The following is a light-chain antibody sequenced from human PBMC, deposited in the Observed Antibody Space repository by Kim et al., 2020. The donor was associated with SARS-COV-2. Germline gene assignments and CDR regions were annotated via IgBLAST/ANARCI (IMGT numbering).Light chain of an antibody. Sequence: KTVILHCPRSGPVIATDFVQLFPQRPRSSPTTVIYGDQQRPSGVPDRFSGSVDSSSNSASLTISGLKTEDGADYYCQSYDDNKWVFGGGTKLTVL. CDR3: QSYDDNKWV. CDR2: GDQ. J-gene: IGLJ2*01. V-gene: IGLV6-57*01. CDR1: GPVIATDF.